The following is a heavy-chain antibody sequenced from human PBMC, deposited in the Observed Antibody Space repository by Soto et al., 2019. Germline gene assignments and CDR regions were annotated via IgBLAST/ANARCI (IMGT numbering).Heavy chain of an antibody. D-gene: IGHD6-19*01. V-gene: IGHV6-1*01. J-gene: IGHJ2*01. CDR1: GDSVSSTSAT. CDR3: ARDGSGVHWYFDL. Sequence: QVQLQQSGPGLVKPSQTLSLVCSISGDSVSSTSATWSWIRQSPSRGLEWLGRTYYRSKWYNDYAVSVKSRIAIPPDTSKNQLSLHLSSVTPEDTALYFCARDGSGVHWYFDLWGRGTLVTVSS. CDR2: TYYRSKWYN.